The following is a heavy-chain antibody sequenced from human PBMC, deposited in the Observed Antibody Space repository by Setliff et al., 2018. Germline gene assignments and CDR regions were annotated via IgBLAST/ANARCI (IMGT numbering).Heavy chain of an antibody. D-gene: IGHD1-1*01. J-gene: IGHJ4*02. CDR1: GFSFSNYW. CDR3: ARDGHNVYYFDY. V-gene: IGHV3-74*01. CDR2: INSDGSST. Sequence: LRLSCAASGFSFSNYWMHWVRQAPGKGLVWVSRINSDGSSTNYADSVKGQFTVSRDHAKNTLYLQMNSLRAEDTAVYYCARDGHNVYYFDYWGLGTLVTVSS.